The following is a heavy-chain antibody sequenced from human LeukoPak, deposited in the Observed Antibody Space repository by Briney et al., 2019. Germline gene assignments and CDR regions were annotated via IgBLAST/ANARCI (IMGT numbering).Heavy chain of an antibody. CDR3: ARETRRGTNFDY. V-gene: IGHV3-48*01. CDR2: ISSSSSTI. CDR1: GFTFSDYS. J-gene: IGHJ4*02. Sequence: GGPLRLSCAASGFTFSDYSMNWVRQAPGKGLEWVSFISSSSSTIYYADSVKGRFTISRDNAQNSVYLQMNSLRAEDTAVYYCARETRRGTNFDYWGQGTQVTVSS.